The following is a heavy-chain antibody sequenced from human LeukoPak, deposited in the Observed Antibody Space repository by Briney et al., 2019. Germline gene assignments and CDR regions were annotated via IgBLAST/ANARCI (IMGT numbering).Heavy chain of an antibody. J-gene: IGHJ4*02. CDR3: ARDQYSSGSPIDH. CDR1: GGSISSSSYY. V-gene: IGHV4-39*07. D-gene: IGHD3-22*01. Sequence: SETLSLTCTVSGGSISSSSYYWGWIRQPPGKGLEWIGSIYYSGSTYYNPSLKSRVTISVDTSKNQFSLKLSSVTAADTAVYYCARDQYSSGSPIDHWGQGTLVTVSS. CDR2: IYYSGST.